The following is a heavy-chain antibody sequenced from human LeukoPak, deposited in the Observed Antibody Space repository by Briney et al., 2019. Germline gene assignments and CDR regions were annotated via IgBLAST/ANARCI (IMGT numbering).Heavy chain of an antibody. V-gene: IGHV1-8*01. Sequence: ASVKVSCKASGYTFTSYGINWVRQATGQGLEWMGWMNPNSGNTGYAQKFQGRVTMTRNTSISTAYMELSSLRSEDTAVYYCARDGIQLWKRLAYWGQGTLVTVSS. CDR3: ARDGIQLWKRLAY. CDR2: MNPNSGNT. J-gene: IGHJ4*02. D-gene: IGHD5-18*01. CDR1: GYTFTSYG.